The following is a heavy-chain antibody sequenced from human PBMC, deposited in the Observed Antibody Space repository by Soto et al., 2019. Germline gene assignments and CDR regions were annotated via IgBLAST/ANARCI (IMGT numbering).Heavy chain of an antibody. CDR1: GFTVTDHY. CDR2: IYIGGAT. Sequence: GGSLRLSCAVSGFTVTDHYVNWVRQAPGKGLEWVSVIYIGGATYCRDSVQGRFTLSRDPSDNSVSLHVNNLTVADTAVYHCAKKLTTYAVDPADYWGQGTQVTVSS. V-gene: IGHV3-53*01. D-gene: IGHD3-3*01. CDR3: AKKLTTYAVDPADY. J-gene: IGHJ4*02.